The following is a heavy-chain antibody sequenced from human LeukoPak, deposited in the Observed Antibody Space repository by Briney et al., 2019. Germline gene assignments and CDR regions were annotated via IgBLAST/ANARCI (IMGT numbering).Heavy chain of an antibody. Sequence: ASVKVSCKASGYTFTNYGFSWVRQAPGQGLEWMGWISTYNGNTNYAQKLQNRVTMTTDTSTSTAYMELRSLRSDDTAVYYCARAPRYSSGWYLPARQQNQYYFDYWGQGTLVTVSS. CDR2: ISTYNGNT. D-gene: IGHD6-19*01. CDR1: GYTFTNYG. J-gene: IGHJ4*02. V-gene: IGHV1-18*01. CDR3: ARAPRYSSGWYLPARQQNQYYFDY.